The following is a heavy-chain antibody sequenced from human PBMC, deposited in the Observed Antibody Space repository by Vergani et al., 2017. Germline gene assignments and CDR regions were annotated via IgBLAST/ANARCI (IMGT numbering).Heavy chain of an antibody. CDR2: VIYSGNT. D-gene: IGHD3-3*01. CDR1: GASLDRSKNY. CDR3: ARRTYYDFRFDF. Sequence: QLQLQESGPGLVKPSETLSLTCSVSGASLDRSKNYWGWIRQPPGKGLEWIGSVIYSGNTSYDPSLKSRVTISIDTSKNQFSLKLNSVTAADTAVYYCARRTYYDFRFDFWGQGILVTVSS. V-gene: IGHV4-39*01. J-gene: IGHJ5*01.